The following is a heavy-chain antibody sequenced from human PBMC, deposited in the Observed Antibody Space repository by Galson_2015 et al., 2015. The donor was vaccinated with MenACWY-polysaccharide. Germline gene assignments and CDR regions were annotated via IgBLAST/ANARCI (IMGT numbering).Heavy chain of an antibody. J-gene: IGHJ4*02. CDR3: AKDIFPRRGYSDYDQGG. CDR2: ISWNSGSI. Sequence: SLRLSCAASGFTFDDYSMHWVQHAPGKGLEWVSGISWNSGSIGYADSVKGRFTISRDNAKNSLYLQMNSLRDEDTALYYCAKDIFPRRGYSDYDQGGWGQGTLVTVSS. V-gene: IGHV3-9*01. D-gene: IGHD5-12*01. CDR1: GFTFDDYS.